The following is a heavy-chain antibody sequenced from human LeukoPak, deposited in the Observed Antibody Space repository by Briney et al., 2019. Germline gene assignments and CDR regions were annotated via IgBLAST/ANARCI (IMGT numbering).Heavy chain of an antibody. V-gene: IGHV4-4*02. Sequence: PSETLSLTCAVSGGSISSSNWWSWVRQPPGKGLEWIGRIYTSGSTNYNPSLKSRVTMSVDTSKNQFSLKLSSVTAADTAVYYCARENYDYFDYWGQGTLVTVSS. J-gene: IGHJ4*02. D-gene: IGHD1-7*01. CDR3: ARENYDYFDY. CDR2: IYTSGST. CDR1: GGSISSSNW.